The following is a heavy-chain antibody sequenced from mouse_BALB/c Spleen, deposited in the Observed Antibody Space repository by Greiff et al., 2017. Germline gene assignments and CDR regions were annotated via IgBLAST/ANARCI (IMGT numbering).Heavy chain of an antibody. CDR1: GFTFSSYA. J-gene: IGHJ4*01. V-gene: IGHV5-6-5*01. CDR2: ISSGGST. Sequence: EVQGVESGGGLVKPGGSLKLSCAASGFTFSSYAMSWVRQTPEKRLEWVASISSGGSTYYPDSVKGRFTISRDNARNILYLQMSSLRSEDTAMYYCARGEGFVDYWGQGTSVTVSS. CDR3: ARGEGFVDY.